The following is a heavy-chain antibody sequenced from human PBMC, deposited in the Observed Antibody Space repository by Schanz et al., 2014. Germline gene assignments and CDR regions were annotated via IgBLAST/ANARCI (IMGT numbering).Heavy chain of an antibody. D-gene: IGHD6-19*01. CDR1: GFTFSTYA. J-gene: IGHJ4*02. CDR2: ISGSGGST. Sequence: EVQLLESGGGLVQPGGSLRLSCAASGFTFSTYAMSWVRQAPGKGLEWVSAISGSGGSTYYAGSVKGRFSISRDYSKNTLYLQMNSLRAEDTAIYYCAKLSSSGRLAGYFDYWGQGALVTVSS. CDR3: AKLSSSGRLAGYFDY. V-gene: IGHV3-23*01.